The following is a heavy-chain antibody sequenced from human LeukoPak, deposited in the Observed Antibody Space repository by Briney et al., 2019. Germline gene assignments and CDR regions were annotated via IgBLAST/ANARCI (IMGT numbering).Heavy chain of an antibody. CDR3: AAQCNDDFCYKRDYMDV. Sequence: EASVKVSCKTSKNMFTGYFMHWVRQAPGQGLEWIGWINLNSGGTLFARRFQGRVTMTRETSIGATYMELSRLTSDDTALYYCAAQCNDDFCYKRDYMDVWSKGTMVIVSS. CDR1: KNMFTGYF. V-gene: IGHV1-2*02. D-gene: IGHD2-2*02. J-gene: IGHJ6*03. CDR2: INLNSGGT.